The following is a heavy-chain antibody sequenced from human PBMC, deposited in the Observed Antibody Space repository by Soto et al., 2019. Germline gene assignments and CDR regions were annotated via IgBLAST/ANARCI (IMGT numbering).Heavy chain of an antibody. CDR1: GYTFTSYD. CDR2: MNPNSGNT. V-gene: IGHV1-8*01. CDR3: ASLRGSGYCSGGSCYPTYYYYGMDV. D-gene: IGHD2-15*01. Sequence: ASVKVSCKASGYTFTSYDINWVRQATGQGLEWMGWMNPNSGNTGYAQKFQGRVTMTRTTSISTAYMELSSLRSEDTAVYYCASLRGSGYCSGGSCYPTYYYYGMDVWGQGTTVTVSS. J-gene: IGHJ6*02.